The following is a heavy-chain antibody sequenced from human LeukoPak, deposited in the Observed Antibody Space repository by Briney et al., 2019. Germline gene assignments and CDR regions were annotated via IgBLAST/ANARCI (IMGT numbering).Heavy chain of an antibody. Sequence: PSETLSLTCTVSGSSISSYYWSWIRQPPGKGLEWIGYIYDSGSTNYNPSLKSRVTISVDTSKNQFSLKLSSVTAADTAVYYCARGGSGYDSFYYYGMDVWGQGTTVTVSS. CDR3: ARGGSGYDSFYYYGMDV. CDR2: IYDSGST. CDR1: GSSISSYY. V-gene: IGHV4-59*01. J-gene: IGHJ6*02. D-gene: IGHD5-12*01.